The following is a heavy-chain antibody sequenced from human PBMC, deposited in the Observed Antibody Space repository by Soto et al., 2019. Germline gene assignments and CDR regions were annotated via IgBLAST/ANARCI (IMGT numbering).Heavy chain of an antibody. Sequence: QVQLVQAGAEVKKPGASVKVSCKASGYTFTSYDINWVRQATGQGREGMGWMNANSGNTGYAPKFQGRVTRTRNTSISTAYLELRSLRSEATAAYYCASEPSSRWRFAYWGQGTLVTVSS. D-gene: IGHD6-13*01. V-gene: IGHV1-8*01. CDR3: ASEPSSRWRFAY. CDR2: MNANSGNT. J-gene: IGHJ4*02. CDR1: GYTFTSYD.